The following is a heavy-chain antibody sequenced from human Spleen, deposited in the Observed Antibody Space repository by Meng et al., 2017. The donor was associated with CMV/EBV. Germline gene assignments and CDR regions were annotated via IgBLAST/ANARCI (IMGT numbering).Heavy chain of an antibody. CDR1: GYTFTSYD. Sequence: KGSGYTFTSYDINWVRQAPGQGLEWMGWMNPNSGNTGYAQKFQGRVTMTRNTSISTAYMELSSLRSEDTAVYYCARGGITMIAGSDYWGQGTLVTVSS. V-gene: IGHV1-8*01. D-gene: IGHD3-22*01. CDR3: ARGGITMIAGSDY. CDR2: MNPNSGNT. J-gene: IGHJ4*02.